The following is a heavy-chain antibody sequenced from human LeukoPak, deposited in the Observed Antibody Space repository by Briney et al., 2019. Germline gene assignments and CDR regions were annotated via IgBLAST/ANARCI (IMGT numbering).Heavy chain of an antibody. D-gene: IGHD6-13*01. J-gene: IGHJ5*02. CDR3: ARAIAAGTTTDWFDP. CDR1: GYTFTGYY. V-gene: IGHV1-2*02. CDR2: INPNSGGT. Sequence: ASVKVSCKASGYTFTGYYMHWVRQAPGQGLEWMGWINPNSGGTNYAQKFQGRVTMTRDTSISTAYMELSRLRSDDTAVYYCARAIAAGTTTDWFDPWGQGTLVTVSS.